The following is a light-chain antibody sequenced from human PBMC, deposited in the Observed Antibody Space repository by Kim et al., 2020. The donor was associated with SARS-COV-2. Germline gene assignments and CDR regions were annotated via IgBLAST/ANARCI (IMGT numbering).Light chain of an antibody. CDR2: DVS. Sequence: GQSITISCTGTSSVVGGYNYVSWYQQHPGKAPKLMIYDVSNRPSGVSNRFSGSKSGNTASLTISGLQAEDEADYYCSSYTSSSTQVFGTGTKVTVL. V-gene: IGLV2-14*03. CDR1: SSVVGGYNY. CDR3: SSYTSSSTQV. J-gene: IGLJ1*01.